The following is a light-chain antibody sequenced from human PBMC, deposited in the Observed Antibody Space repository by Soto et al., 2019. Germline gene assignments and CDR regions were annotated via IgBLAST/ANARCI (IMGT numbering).Light chain of an antibody. CDR2: EVI. CDR1: SNDVGGYDY. V-gene: IGLV2-8*01. J-gene: IGLJ1*01. CDR3: SSYVGGNTVV. Sequence: QSALTQPPSASGSPGQSVTISCTGTSNDVGGYDYVSWYQQHPGKAPKLMIYEVIKRPSGVPDRFFGSKSGNTASLTVSGLQAEDEADYYCSSYVGGNTVVFGTGTKLTVL.